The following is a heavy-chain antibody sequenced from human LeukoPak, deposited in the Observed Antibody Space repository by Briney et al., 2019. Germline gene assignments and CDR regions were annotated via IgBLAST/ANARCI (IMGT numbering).Heavy chain of an antibody. J-gene: IGHJ5*02. Sequence: DPADTLPLPCTVSCLHHNSYYWSWLGPPAGKGVEGIGRIDTSAATNYNPALKSRVTMSVNTSKNQFSLKLSSVTAAETAVYYCARDKAGSSWYGYWFDPGGQGTLVTSSS. CDR1: CLHHNSYY. D-gene: IGHD6-13*01. CDR3: ARDKAGSSWYGYWFDP. CDR2: IDTSAAT. V-gene: IGHV4-4*07.